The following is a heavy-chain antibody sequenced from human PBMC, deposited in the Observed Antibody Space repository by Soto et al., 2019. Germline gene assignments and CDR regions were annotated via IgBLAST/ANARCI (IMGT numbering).Heavy chain of an antibody. CDR1: GLIFENFG. D-gene: IGHD1-26*01. Sequence: GGSLRLSCAASGLIFENFGMSWVRQSPGKGLEWISSISGSGFKKYYADSVKGRFTISRDNSKSTVYLELNNLSAEDTAVYHCAKNQGVELVPLATVDWFDPWGQGSVVTVSS. V-gene: IGHV3-23*01. CDR2: ISGSGFKK. CDR3: AKNQGVELVPLATVDWFDP. J-gene: IGHJ5*02.